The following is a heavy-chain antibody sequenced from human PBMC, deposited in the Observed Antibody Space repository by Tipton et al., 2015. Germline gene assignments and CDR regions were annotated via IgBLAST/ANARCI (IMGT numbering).Heavy chain of an antibody. V-gene: IGHV5-51*01. D-gene: IGHD3-9*01. CDR2: IYPRDSDT. J-gene: IGHJ4*02. Sequence: QLVQSGAEVKKPGESLKISCKGSGYTFTTHWIGWVRQMPGKGLEWMGIIYPRDSDTRYSPSFQGQVTISADKSISTAYLQWSSLKASDTAVYYCARRLPYFEWSKVYYFDYWGQGSPVTVSP. CDR3: ARRLPYFEWSKVYYFDY. CDR1: GYTFTTHW.